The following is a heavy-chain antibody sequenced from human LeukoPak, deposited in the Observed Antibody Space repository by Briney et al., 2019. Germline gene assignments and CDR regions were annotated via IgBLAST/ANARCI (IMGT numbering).Heavy chain of an antibody. Sequence: PGGSLRLSCAASGFTFSSYAMSWVRRAPGKGLEWVSAISGSGGSTYYADSVKGRFTISRDNSKNTLYLQMNSLRAEDTAVYYCARNYDYGDYLYYYYGMDVWGQGTTVTVSS. CDR2: ISGSGGST. CDR1: GFTFSSYA. D-gene: IGHD4-17*01. V-gene: IGHV3-23*01. J-gene: IGHJ6*02. CDR3: ARNYDYGDYLYYYYGMDV.